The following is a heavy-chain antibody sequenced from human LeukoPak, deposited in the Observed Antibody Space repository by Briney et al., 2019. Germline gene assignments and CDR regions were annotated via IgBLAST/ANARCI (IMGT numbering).Heavy chain of an antibody. Sequence: SGGSLRLSCAASGFSFSTSWMHWVRQAPGKGLVWVSRIDSDGSSISYADSVKGRLTISRDNAKNTLYLQMKSLRAEDTAVYYCVRVSYSSGWYDYWGQGTLVTVSS. CDR3: VRVSYSSGWYDY. V-gene: IGHV3-74*01. D-gene: IGHD6-19*01. CDR1: GFSFSTSW. CDR2: IDSDGSSI. J-gene: IGHJ4*02.